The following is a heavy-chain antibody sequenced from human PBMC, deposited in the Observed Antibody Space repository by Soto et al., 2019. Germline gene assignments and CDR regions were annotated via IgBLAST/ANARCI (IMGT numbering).Heavy chain of an antibody. CDR1: SGPDRSHN. CDR3: VRQGIDYLHGLVDV. V-gene: IGHV4-59*08. CDR2: VYYTGDT. Sequence: QVQLQQSGPRLVKPSETLSLTCTVSSGPDRSHNWGWIRQPPGRGLEWIGYVYYTGDTAHNPSLRGRVTITGDTSTNDISLHLNSVTAADTAVYYCVRQGIDYLHGLVDVWGQGTTVSVSS. D-gene: IGHD4-17*01. J-gene: IGHJ6*02.